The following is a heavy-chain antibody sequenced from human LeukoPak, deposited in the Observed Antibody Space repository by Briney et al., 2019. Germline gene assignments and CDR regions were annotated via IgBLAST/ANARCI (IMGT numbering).Heavy chain of an antibody. V-gene: IGHV3-30*18. CDR2: ISYDGNNK. J-gene: IGHJ6*02. CDR1: GFTFSSYG. CDR3: AKDRDSSGLYGMDV. Sequence: GGSLRLSCAASGFTFSSYGIHWVRQAPGKGLEWVAVISYDGNNKYYGDSVKGRFTISRDTSKSTLYLQMNSLRAEDTAVYYCAKDRDSSGLYGMDVWGQGTTVTVSS. D-gene: IGHD6-19*01.